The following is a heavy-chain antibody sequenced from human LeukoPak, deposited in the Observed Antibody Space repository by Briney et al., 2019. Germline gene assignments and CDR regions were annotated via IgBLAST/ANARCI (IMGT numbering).Heavy chain of an antibody. CDR2: ISGSGGTT. Sequence: PGGSLRLSCAASGFTFSSYAMSWVRQAPGKGLEWVSAISGSGGTTYYADSVKGRFTISRDNSKNTLYLQMNSLRAEDTAVYYCAKEPRYYYDSSGYYRFDYWGQGTLVIVSS. J-gene: IGHJ4*02. CDR3: AKEPRYYYDSSGYYRFDY. V-gene: IGHV3-23*01. CDR1: GFTFSSYA. D-gene: IGHD3-22*01.